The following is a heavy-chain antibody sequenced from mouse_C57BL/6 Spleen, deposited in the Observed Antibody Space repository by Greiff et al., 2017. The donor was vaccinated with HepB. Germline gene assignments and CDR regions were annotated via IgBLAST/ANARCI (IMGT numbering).Heavy chain of an antibody. J-gene: IGHJ4*01. Sequence: EVKLMESGGDLVKPGGSLKLSCAASGFTFSSYGMSWVRQTPDKRLEWVATISSGGSYTYYPDSVKGRFTISRDNAKNTLYLQMGSLKSEDTAMYYCARQGNGFYAMDYWGQGTSVTVSS. CDR1: GFTFSSYG. CDR2: ISSGGSYT. CDR3: ARQGNGFYAMDY. D-gene: IGHD1-1*01. V-gene: IGHV5-6*01.